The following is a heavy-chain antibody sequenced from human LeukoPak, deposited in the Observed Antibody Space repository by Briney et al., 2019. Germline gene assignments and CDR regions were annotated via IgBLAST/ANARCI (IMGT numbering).Heavy chain of an antibody. D-gene: IGHD6-13*01. CDR2: ISSSSSLI. CDR1: GFNFSYYS. J-gene: IGHJ6*03. CDR3: AKVDRGDYSSSPVPYYNYYMNV. V-gene: IGHV3-21*01. Sequence: GGSLRLSCAASGFNFSYYSMNWVRQAPGGGLEWVSCISSSSSLIFYSDSVRGRFTISRDNAKNLLYLHMNSLRVEDTAVYYCAKVDRGDYSSSPVPYYNYYMNVWGKGTTVTVSS.